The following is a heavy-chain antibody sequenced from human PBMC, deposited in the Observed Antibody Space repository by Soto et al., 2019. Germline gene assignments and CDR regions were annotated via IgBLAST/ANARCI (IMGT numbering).Heavy chain of an antibody. Sequence: QVQLVQSGAEVKKPGSSVKVSCKASGGTFSSYAISWVLQAPGQGLEWMGGIIPIFGTANYAQKFQGRVTITADESTSTAYMELSSLRSEDKAVYYCARVPKVVPAAMGEGKDSYYYYYGMDVWGQGTTVTVSS. J-gene: IGHJ6*02. CDR2: IIPIFGTA. V-gene: IGHV1-69*01. CDR1: GGTFSSYA. D-gene: IGHD2-2*01. CDR3: ARVPKVVPAAMGEGKDSYYYYYGMDV.